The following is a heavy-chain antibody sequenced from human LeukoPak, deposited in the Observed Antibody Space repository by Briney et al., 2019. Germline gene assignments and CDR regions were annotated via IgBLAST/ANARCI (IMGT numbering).Heavy chain of an antibody. D-gene: IGHD3-3*01. V-gene: IGHV3-21*01. Sequence: GGSLRLSCAVSGFTFSSYSMNWVRQAPGKGLEWVSSISSSSSYIYYADSVKGRFTISRDNAKNSLYLQMNSLRAEDTAVYYCARANYDFWSGYPDYWGQGTLVTVSS. CDR2: ISSSSSYI. CDR3: ARANYDFWSGYPDY. J-gene: IGHJ4*02. CDR1: GFTFSSYS.